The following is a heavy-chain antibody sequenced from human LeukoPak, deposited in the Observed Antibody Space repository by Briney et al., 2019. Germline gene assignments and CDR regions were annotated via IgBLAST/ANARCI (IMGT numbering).Heavy chain of an antibody. Sequence: GGSLRLSCSASGFTFSSYEMNWVRQAPGKGLEWISYITGSGDTIYYADSVKGRFTISRDNAKNSLYLQMNSLRAEDTAVYYCARGGATVTTGWFDPWGQGTLVTVSS. CDR1: GFTFSSYE. V-gene: IGHV3-48*03. D-gene: IGHD4-17*01. CDR2: ITGSGDTI. J-gene: IGHJ5*02. CDR3: ARGGATVTTGWFDP.